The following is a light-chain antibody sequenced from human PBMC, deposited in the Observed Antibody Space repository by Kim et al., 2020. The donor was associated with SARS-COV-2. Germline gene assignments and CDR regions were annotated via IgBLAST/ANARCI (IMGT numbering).Light chain of an antibody. Sequence: EIVLTQSPATLSLSPGDRATLSCRASQSVSSYLAWYQQKPGQAPRLLIYDASNRATGIPARFSGSGSGTDFTLTISSLEPEDFAVYYCQQRSNWPPRTFGGGTKVHIK. CDR1: QSVSSY. CDR2: DAS. CDR3: QQRSNWPPRT. V-gene: IGKV3-11*01. J-gene: IGKJ4*01.